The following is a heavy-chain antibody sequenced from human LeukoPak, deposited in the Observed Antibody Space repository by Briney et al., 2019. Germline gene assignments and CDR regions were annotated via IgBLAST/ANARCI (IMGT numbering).Heavy chain of an antibody. Sequence: PGGSLRLSCAASGFTFSSYSMNRVRQAPGKGLEWVSSISSSSSYIYYADSVKGRFTISRDNAKNSLYLQMNSLRAEDTAVYYCASIRGAYTFGGVKEDDYWGQGTLVTVSS. V-gene: IGHV3-21*01. D-gene: IGHD3-16*01. CDR2: ISSSSSYI. CDR1: GFTFSSYS. CDR3: ASIRGAYTFGGVKEDDY. J-gene: IGHJ4*02.